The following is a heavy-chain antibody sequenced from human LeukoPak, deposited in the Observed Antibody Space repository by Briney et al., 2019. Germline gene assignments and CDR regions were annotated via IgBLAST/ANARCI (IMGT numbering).Heavy chain of an antibody. CDR1: GFTFSDYG. D-gene: IGHD1-7*01. CDR3: AKDERNWNFNLASQTYD. CDR2: ISYDGSNK. Sequence: GGSLRLSCAASGFTFSDYGMHWVRQAPGKGLEWVAVISYDGSNKLYADSVKGRFTTSRDNSQNTLYLQMNSLRVEDTAVYYCAKDERNWNFNLASQTYDWGQGTLVTVSS. V-gene: IGHV3-30*18. J-gene: IGHJ4*02.